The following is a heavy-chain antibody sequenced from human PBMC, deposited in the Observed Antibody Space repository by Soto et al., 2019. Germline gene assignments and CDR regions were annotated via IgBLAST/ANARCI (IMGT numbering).Heavy chain of an antibody. CDR3: AGSPPRVGGKWYLDY. CDR2: ILHTGHT. D-gene: IGHD2-15*01. Sequence: QVQLQESGPGLVQPSGTLFLTCAVSGNSFSSSNWWAWVRQPPGKGLEWIGDILHTGHTNYSPSPGNRVTISVDTATKQFSLKLTSATPTDTAVYYCAGSPPRVGGKWYLDYWGPGALVTVSS. CDR1: GNSFSSSNW. J-gene: IGHJ4*02. V-gene: IGHV4-4*02.